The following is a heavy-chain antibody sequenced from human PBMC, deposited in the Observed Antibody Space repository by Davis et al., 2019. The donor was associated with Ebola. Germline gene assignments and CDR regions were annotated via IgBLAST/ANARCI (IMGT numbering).Heavy chain of an antibody. V-gene: IGHV4-34*01. J-gene: IGHJ4*02. Sequence: SETLSLTCAVYGGSFSGYYWSWIRQSPGKGLQWIGEINDSGSTNYNPSLKSRVTISLDTSKNQLSLNLTSVTAADTAVYYCARGGGMLWWPTAYWGQGTLVTVSS. CDR1: GGSFSGYY. D-gene: IGHD2-21*01. CDR3: ARGGGMLWWPTAY. CDR2: INDSGST.